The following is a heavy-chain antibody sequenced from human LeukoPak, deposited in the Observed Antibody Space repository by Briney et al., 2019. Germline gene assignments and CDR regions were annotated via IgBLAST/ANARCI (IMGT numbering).Heavy chain of an antibody. CDR2: IYPDGST. D-gene: IGHD5-24*01. Sequence: PLSLTCPVSGGSIISDDYYWPWIRQPAGKGLEWIGRIYPDGSTTYNPSLKSRVTISLDTSKNQFSLTLSSVTAADTAVFYCARGFDGYNFFDYWGQGTLVTVSS. J-gene: IGHJ4*02. CDR3: ARGFDGYNFFDY. CDR1: GGSIISDDYY. V-gene: IGHV4-61*02.